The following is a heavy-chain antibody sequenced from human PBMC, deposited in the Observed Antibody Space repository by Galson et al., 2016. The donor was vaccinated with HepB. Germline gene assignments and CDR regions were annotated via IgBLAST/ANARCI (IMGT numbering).Heavy chain of an antibody. CDR2: ISYDGSYK. J-gene: IGHJ4*02. CDR1: GFTFSTYG. Sequence: SLRLSCAPSGFTFSTYGKHWVRQAPGKGLDWVAVISYDGSYKDYADSVQGRFTISRDNSKNTLDLQMDSLRAEDTAVYYCAKDRLAWRGSSDWTFDYWGQGTLVTVSS. D-gene: IGHD6-19*01. CDR3: AKDRLAWRGSSDWTFDY. V-gene: IGHV3-30*18.